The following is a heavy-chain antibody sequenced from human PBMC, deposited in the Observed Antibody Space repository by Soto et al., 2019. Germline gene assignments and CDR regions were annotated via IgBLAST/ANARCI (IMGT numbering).Heavy chain of an antibody. Sequence: QITLKESGPTVVKPTETLTLTCTFSGFSLTTSGVGVGWVRQSPGKAPEWLALIYWDDDKRYSTSLNSRLIITKDTSKNQVVLTMANVDPADTATYYCAHRVLRTVFGLVTTTAIYFDFCCPGTPVVVSS. CDR2: IYWDDDK. J-gene: IGHJ4*02. CDR1: GFSLTTSGVG. D-gene: IGHD3-3*01. V-gene: IGHV2-5*02. CDR3: AHRVLRTVFGLVTTTAIYFDF.